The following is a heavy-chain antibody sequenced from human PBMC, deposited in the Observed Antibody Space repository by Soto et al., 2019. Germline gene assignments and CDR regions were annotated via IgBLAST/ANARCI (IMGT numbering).Heavy chain of an antibody. Sequence: EGKLVESGGGLIQPGGSLRLSCAASGYTVSRNYMSWVRQAPGKGLEWVSVIYSGGSTYYADSVKGRFTISRDNSKNTLYLQMNSLRAEDTAVYYCARDRVESGYPEYFQHWGQGTLVSVSS. V-gene: IGHV3-53*01. CDR2: IYSGGST. CDR3: ARDRVESGYPEYFQH. D-gene: IGHD3-22*01. J-gene: IGHJ1*01. CDR1: GYTVSRNY.